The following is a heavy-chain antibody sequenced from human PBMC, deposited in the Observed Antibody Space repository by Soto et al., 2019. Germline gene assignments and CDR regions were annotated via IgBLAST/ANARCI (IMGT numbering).Heavy chain of an antibody. D-gene: IGHD2-15*01. Sequence: QVQLVESGGGVVQPGRSLRLSCAASGFTFSNYGMHWVRQAPGKGLEWVAVISYDGNNKYYADSVKGRFTISRDNSKSMLYLQLNSLRHEDTALFYCAKDMRGQRYLPVDAFDLWGQGTMVTVSS. CDR1: GFTFSNYG. CDR3: AKDMRGQRYLPVDAFDL. V-gene: IGHV3-30*18. J-gene: IGHJ3*01. CDR2: ISYDGNNK.